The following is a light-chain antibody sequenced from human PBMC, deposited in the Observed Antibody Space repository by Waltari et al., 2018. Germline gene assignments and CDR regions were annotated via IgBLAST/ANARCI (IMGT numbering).Light chain of an antibody. CDR2: GAS. CDR1: QSIGATY. CDR3: QQCATSPYT. Sequence: EIVLTQSPGTLSLSPGDRATLSCRASQSIGATYLAWYQQKPGQAPILLISGASHRATGIPDRFSGSGSGTDFTLTISRLEPEDFAIYYCQQCATSPYTFGQGTKVEI. V-gene: IGKV3-20*01. J-gene: IGKJ2*01.